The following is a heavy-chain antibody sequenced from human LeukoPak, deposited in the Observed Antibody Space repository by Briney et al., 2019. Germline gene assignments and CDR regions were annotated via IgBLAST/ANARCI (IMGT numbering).Heavy chain of an antibody. CDR3: ARDGDGYGSACFDY. CDR2: IKQDGSEK. V-gene: IGHV3-7*01. J-gene: IGHJ4*02. Sequence: GGSLRLSCAASGFTFSSYWMSWVRQAPGMGLEWVANIKQDGSEKYYVDSVKGRFTISRDNAKNSLYLQMNSLRAEDTAVYYCARDGDGYGSACFDYWGQGTLVTVSS. CDR1: GFTFSSYW. D-gene: IGHD2-21*02.